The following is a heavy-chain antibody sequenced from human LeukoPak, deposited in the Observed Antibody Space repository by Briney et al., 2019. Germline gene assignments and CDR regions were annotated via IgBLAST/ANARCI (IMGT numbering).Heavy chain of an antibody. D-gene: IGHD3-3*01. CDR2: ISSSSSYI. CDR3: ARDLSGITTFGGYFDY. Sequence: PGGSLRLSCAASGFTFSSYSMNWVRQAPGKGLEWVSSISSSSSYIYYADSVKGRFTISRDNAKSSLYLQMNSLRAEDTAVYYCARDLSGITTFGGYFDYWGQGTLVTVSS. J-gene: IGHJ4*02. V-gene: IGHV3-21*01. CDR1: GFTFSSYS.